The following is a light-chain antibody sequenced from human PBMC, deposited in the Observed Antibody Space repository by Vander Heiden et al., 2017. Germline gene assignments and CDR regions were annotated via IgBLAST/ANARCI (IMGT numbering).Light chain of an antibody. CDR1: QSVSSN. CDR2: GAS. J-gene: IGKJ1*01. Sequence: EIVMTQSPATLSVSPGERATLSCRASQSVSSNLARYQRKPGQDPRLLIYGASTRATGIPARFSGSGSGTEFTLTISSLQAEDFEVYYCQQYNNWTTGGTFGQGTKVXIK. CDR3: QQYNNWTTGGT. V-gene: IGKV3-15*01.